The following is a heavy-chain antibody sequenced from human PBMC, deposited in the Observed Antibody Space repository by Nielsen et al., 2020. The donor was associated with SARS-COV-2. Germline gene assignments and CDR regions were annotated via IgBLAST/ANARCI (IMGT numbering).Heavy chain of an antibody. CDR2: INHSGST. CDR1: GGSFSGYY. V-gene: IGHV4-34*01. D-gene: IGHD6-19*01. Sequence: GSLRLSCAVYGGSFSGYYWSWIRQPPGKGLEWIGEINHSGSTNYNPSLKSRVTISVDTSKNQFSLKLSSVTAADTAVYYCARAGYSSGWYDYWGQGTLVTVSS. CDR3: ARAGYSSGWYDY. J-gene: IGHJ4*02.